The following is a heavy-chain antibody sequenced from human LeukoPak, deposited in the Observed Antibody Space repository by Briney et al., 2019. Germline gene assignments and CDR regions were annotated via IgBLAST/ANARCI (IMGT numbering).Heavy chain of an antibody. CDR1: GFTFSSYG. D-gene: IGHD6-6*01. V-gene: IGHV3-30*18. CDR3: AKGRPQGGIFDY. J-gene: IGHJ4*02. Sequence: GGSLRLSCAASGFTFSSYGMHWVRQAPGKGREWVAVISYEGSNKYYAGYVKGRFTISRDNSKNTLYVQMNSLRAEDTAVYYCAKGRPQGGIFDYWGQGTLVTVSS. CDR2: ISYEGSNK.